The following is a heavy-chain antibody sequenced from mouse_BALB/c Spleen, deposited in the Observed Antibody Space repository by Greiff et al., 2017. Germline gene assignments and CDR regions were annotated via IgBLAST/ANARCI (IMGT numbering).Heavy chain of an antibody. D-gene: IGHD2-4*01. CDR2: IYPGNSDT. J-gene: IGHJ4*01. CDR3: TRGDYDDAMDY. CDR1: GYSFTSYW. V-gene: IGHV1-5*01. Sequence: EVQLQQSGTVLARPGASVKMSCKASGYSFTSYWMHWVKQRPGQGLEWIGAIYPGNSDTSYNQKFKGKAKLTAVTSASTAYMELSSLTNEDSAVYYCTRGDYDDAMDYWGQGTSVTVSS.